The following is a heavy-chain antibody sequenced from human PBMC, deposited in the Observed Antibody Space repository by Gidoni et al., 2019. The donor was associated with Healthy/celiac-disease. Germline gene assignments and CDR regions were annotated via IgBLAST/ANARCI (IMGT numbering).Heavy chain of an antibody. CDR3: ARRSLRFLEWLSSTPFDY. J-gene: IGHJ4*02. CDR1: RGSFSGYY. D-gene: IGHD3-3*01. Sequence: QVQLQQWGAGLLKPSETLSLTCAVYRGSFSGYYRSWIRQPPGKGLEWIGEINHSGRTNYNPSLKSRVTISVDTSKNQFSLKLSSVTAADTAVYYCARRSLRFLEWLSSTPFDYWGQGTLVTVSS. V-gene: IGHV4-34*01. CDR2: INHSGRT.